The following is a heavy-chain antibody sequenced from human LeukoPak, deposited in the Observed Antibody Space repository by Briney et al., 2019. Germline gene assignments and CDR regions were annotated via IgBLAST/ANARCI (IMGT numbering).Heavy chain of an antibody. CDR1: GFTFNSYN. CDR2: ISSDSSTI. Sequence: TGGSLRLSCAASGFTFNSYNMNWVRQAPGKGLEWVSYISSDSSTIFYADSVKGRFTISRDNVKNSLFLQLNSLRAEDTAVYYCAKPRGVGPLFSVDYWGQGTLVTVSS. J-gene: IGHJ4*02. CDR3: AKPRGVGPLFSVDY. V-gene: IGHV3-48*01. D-gene: IGHD3-10*01.